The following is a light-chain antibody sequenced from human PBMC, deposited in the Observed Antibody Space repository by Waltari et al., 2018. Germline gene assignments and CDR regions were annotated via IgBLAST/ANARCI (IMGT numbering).Light chain of an antibody. CDR1: QSVLYSSNNKNY. CDR3: QQYYSNPRM. Sequence: DIVMIQSTDYLAVSLGERATIHCKPSQSVLYSSNNKNYLAWYQQKPGQPPKLLIYWATTRESGVPDRFSGSGSGTDFTLTISSLQAEDVAVYYCQQYYSNPRMFGQGTKVEIK. CDR2: WAT. J-gene: IGKJ1*01. V-gene: IGKV4-1*01.